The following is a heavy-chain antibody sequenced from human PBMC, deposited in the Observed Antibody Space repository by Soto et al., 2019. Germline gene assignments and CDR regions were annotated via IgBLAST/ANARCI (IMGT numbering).Heavy chain of an antibody. V-gene: IGHV1-18*01. J-gene: IGHJ4*02. CDR2: ISAYNGNT. Sequence: ASVKVSCKASGYTFTSYGISWVRQAPGQGLEWMGWISAYNGNTNYAQKLQGRVTMTTDTSTSTAYMELRSLRSDDTAVYYCARDYDSSGYEGGYFDYWGQGTLVTVSS. D-gene: IGHD3-22*01. CDR1: GYTFTSYG. CDR3: ARDYDSSGYEGGYFDY.